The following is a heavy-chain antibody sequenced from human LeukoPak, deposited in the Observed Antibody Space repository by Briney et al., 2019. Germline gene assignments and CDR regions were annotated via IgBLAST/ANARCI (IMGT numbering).Heavy chain of an antibody. Sequence: GGSLRLSCAASGFTFDDYAMHWVRQAPGKGLEWVSGISWNSGSIGYADSVKGRFTISRDNAKNSLYLQMNSLRAEDTALYYCAKTGGSGSYQQNFDYWGQGTLVTVSS. J-gene: IGHJ4*02. D-gene: IGHD1-26*01. CDR1: GFTFDDYA. CDR2: ISWNSGSI. CDR3: AKTGGSGSYQQNFDY. V-gene: IGHV3-9*01.